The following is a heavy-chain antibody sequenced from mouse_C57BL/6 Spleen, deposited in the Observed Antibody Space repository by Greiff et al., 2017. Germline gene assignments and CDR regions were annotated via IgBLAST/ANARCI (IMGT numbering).Heavy chain of an antibody. J-gene: IGHJ4*01. D-gene: IGHD4-1*01. CDR1: GYTFTSYW. CDR2: IYPGSGST. CDR3: AMLTGTVDYAMDY. V-gene: IGHV1-55*01. Sequence: VQLQQPGAALVKPGASVKMSCKASGYTFTSYWITWVKQRPGQGLEWIGDIYPGSGSTNYNEKFKSKATLTVDTSSSTAYMQLSSLTSEDSAVYYCAMLTGTVDYAMDYWGQGTSVTVSS.